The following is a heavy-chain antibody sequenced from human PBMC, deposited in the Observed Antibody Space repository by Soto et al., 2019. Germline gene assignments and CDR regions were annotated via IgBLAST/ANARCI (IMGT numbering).Heavy chain of an antibody. CDR2: IYYSGST. D-gene: IGHD3-3*01. CDR1: CGPISRGDYY. J-gene: IGHJ4*02. CDR3: AREGRFLEWLSGFDY. V-gene: IGHV4-30-4*01. Sequence: LSLTCTLSCGPISRGDYYWIWIRQPPGKGLEWIGYIYYSGSTYYNPSLKSRVTISVDTSKNQFSLKLSSVTAADTAVYYCAREGRFLEWLSGFDYWGQGTLVTVSS.